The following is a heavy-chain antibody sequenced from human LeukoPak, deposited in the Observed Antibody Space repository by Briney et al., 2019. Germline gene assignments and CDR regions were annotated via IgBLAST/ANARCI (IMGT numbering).Heavy chain of an antibody. V-gene: IGHV1-2*02. Sequence: ASVKVSCRASGYTFTGYYIRWVRQAPGQGLEWMGWINPNSGGTNYAQKFQGRVTITRDTSISTAYIELSRVRSDDTAVYYCARGRGGSFDYWGQGTLVTVS. J-gene: IGHJ4*02. CDR3: ARGRGGSFDY. D-gene: IGHD1-26*01. CDR2: INPNSGGT. CDR1: GYTFTGYY.